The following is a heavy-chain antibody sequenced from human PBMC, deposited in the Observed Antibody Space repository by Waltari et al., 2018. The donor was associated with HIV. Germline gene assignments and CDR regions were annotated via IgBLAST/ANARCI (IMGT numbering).Heavy chain of an antibody. CDR2: ISWNSGSI. CDR3: AKDSTLERLMDV. J-gene: IGHJ6*02. Sequence: EVQLVESGGGLVQPGRSLRLSCAASGFTFDDYAMHWVRQAPGKGLEWVSGISWNSGSIGYADSVKGRFTISRDNAKNSLYLQMNSLRAEDTALYYCAKDSTLERLMDVWGQGTTVTVSS. D-gene: IGHD1-1*01. V-gene: IGHV3-9*01. CDR1: GFTFDDYA.